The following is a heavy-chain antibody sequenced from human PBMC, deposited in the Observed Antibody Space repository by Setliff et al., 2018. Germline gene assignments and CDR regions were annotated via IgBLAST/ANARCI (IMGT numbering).Heavy chain of an antibody. J-gene: IGHJ3*02. CDR1: GFSFSRHG. CDR3: VRDDADNYDAFDN. Sequence: GESLTISCVVSGFSFSRHGMSWVRQAPGKGLEWVADIKQDGSTKYYLDSVKGRFTISRDNAKRSLYLQMNGLRADDTGVYYCVRDDADNYDAFDNWGQGTLVTVSS. V-gene: IGHV3-7*01. CDR2: IKQDGSTK. D-gene: IGHD3-22*01.